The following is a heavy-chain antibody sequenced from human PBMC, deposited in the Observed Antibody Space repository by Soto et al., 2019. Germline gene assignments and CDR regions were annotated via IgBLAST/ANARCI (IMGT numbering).Heavy chain of an antibody. J-gene: IGHJ5*02. D-gene: IGHD3-22*01. CDR2: IIPIFGTA. V-gene: IGHV1-69*13. Sequence: GASVKVSCKASGGTFSSYAISWVRQAPGQGLEWMGGIIPIFGTANYAQKFQGGVTITADEPTSTAYMELSSLRSEDTAVYYCARVYYYDSSGSWTRLAYFDPWGQGTLVTVSS. CDR1: GGTFSSYA. CDR3: ARVYYYDSSGSWTRLAYFDP.